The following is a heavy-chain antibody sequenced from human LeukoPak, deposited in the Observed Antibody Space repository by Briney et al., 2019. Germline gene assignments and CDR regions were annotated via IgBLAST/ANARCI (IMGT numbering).Heavy chain of an antibody. CDR2: ISSSSSYI. CDR3: ARDLTGWGAFDI. CDR1: GFTLSSYE. J-gene: IGHJ3*02. Sequence: GGSLRLSCAASGFTLSSYEMNWFRQAPGKGLEWVSSISSSSSYIYYADSVKGRFTISRDNAKNSLYLQMNSLRAEDTAVYYCARDLTGWGAFDIWGQGTMVTVSS. D-gene: IGHD3-9*01. V-gene: IGHV3-21*01.